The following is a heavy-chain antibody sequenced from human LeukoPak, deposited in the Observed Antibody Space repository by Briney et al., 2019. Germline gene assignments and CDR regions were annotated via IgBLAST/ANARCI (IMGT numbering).Heavy chain of an antibody. CDR2: IYYSGST. CDR1: GGSISSYY. D-gene: IGHD6-13*01. CDR3: ARDLVAAAPHNDAFDI. Sequence: PSETLSLTRTVSGGSISSYYWSWIRQPPGKGLEWIGYIYYSGSTNYNPSLKSRVTISVDTSKNQFSLKLGSVTAADTAVYYCARDLVAAAPHNDAFDIWGQGTMVTVSS. J-gene: IGHJ3*02. V-gene: IGHV4-59*01.